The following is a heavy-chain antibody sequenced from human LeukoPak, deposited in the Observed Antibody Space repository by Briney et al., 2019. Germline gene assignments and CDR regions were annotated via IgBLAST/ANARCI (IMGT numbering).Heavy chain of an antibody. CDR3: ARGYSSRGDFEY. J-gene: IGHJ4*02. CDR1: GGSISTNTYY. CDR2: IYYTGGT. D-gene: IGHD6-13*01. V-gene: IGHV4-39*01. Sequence: SETLYLTCSVSGGSISTNTYYRGWIRQPPGKGLEFIGTIYYTGGTYYNPSLKSRVTTSVDTSKNQFSLRLSSVTAADTAVYYCARGYSSRGDFEYWGQGTLVTVSS.